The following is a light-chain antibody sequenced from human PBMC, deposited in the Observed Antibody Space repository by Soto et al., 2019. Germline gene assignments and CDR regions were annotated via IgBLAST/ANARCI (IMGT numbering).Light chain of an antibody. CDR2: EXN. J-gene: IGLJ1*01. Sequence: GLHPPSCGSGCPGRQLTFCCTRGRGDIGGYNCVSGYQADSGNASKCMMCEXNTRPSVISXGLRGSKSGNTASLTISGLQAEDEAAYYCGSYTSTDIPYVFGTGTKVTVL. V-gene: IGLV2-14*01. CDR1: RGDIGGYNC. CDR3: GSYTSTDIPYV.